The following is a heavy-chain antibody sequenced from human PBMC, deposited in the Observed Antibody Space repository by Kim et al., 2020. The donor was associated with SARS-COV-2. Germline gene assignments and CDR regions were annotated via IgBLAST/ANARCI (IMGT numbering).Heavy chain of an antibody. CDR2: ISSSSSYI. Sequence: GGSLRLSCAASGFTFSSYSMNWVRQAPGKGLEWVSSISSSSSYIYYADSVKGRFPISRDNAKNSLYLQMNSLRAEDTAVYYCARDFYDYVWGSYRQTSPNDYWGQGTLVTVSS. CDR3: ARDFYDYVWGSYRQTSPNDY. D-gene: IGHD3-16*02. J-gene: IGHJ4*02. CDR1: GFTFSSYS. V-gene: IGHV3-21*01.